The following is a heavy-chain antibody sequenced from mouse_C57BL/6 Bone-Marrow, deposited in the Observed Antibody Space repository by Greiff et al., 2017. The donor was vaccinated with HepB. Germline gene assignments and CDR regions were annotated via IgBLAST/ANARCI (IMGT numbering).Heavy chain of an antibody. CDR2: IRLKSDNYAT. CDR1: GFTFSNYW. Sequence: EVKLVESGGGLVQPGGSMKLSCVASGFTFSNYWMNWVRQSPEQGLEWVAQIRLKSDNYATHYAESVKGRFTISRDDSKSSVYLQMNNLRAEDTGIYYCTGVITAYYYAMDYWGQGTSVTVSS. V-gene: IGHV6-3*01. CDR3: TGVITAYYYAMDY. D-gene: IGHD2-4*01. J-gene: IGHJ4*01.